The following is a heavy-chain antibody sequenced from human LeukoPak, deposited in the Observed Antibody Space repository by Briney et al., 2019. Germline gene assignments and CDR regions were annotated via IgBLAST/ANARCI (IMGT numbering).Heavy chain of an antibody. Sequence: GASVKVSCKASGGTFSTYAISRVRQAPGQGLEWMGWINTNTGNPTYAQGFTGRFVFSLDTFVSTAYLQISSLKAEDTAVYYCARYYYDSGSYYDYWGQGTLVTVSS. CDR1: GGTFSTYA. CDR2: INTNTGNP. J-gene: IGHJ4*02. D-gene: IGHD3-10*01. CDR3: ARYYYDSGSYYDY. V-gene: IGHV7-4-1*02.